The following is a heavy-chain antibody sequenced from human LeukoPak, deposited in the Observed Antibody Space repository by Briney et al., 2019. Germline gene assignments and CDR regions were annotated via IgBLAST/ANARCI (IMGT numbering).Heavy chain of an antibody. V-gene: IGHV1-18*01. J-gene: IGHJ4*02. D-gene: IGHD1-26*01. CDR2: VNCGDGYT. CDR1: GGTFSSYA. CDR3: ARDRGGSYSIDY. Sequence: ASVKVSCKASGGTFSSYAISWVRQAPGQGLEWMGLVNCGDGYTNYAQKLQGRVSVTADTSTSTLYMDLTSLTTEDTAIYYCARDRGGSYSIDYWGQGTLVTVSS.